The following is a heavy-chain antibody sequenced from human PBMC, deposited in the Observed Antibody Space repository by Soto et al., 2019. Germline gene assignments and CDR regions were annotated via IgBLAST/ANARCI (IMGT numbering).Heavy chain of an antibody. Sequence: QLQLQESGPGLVKPSETLSLTCTVSGGSISSSSYYWGWIRQPPGKGLEWIGSIYYSGSTYYNPSLKSRVTISVDTSKNQFSLKLSSVTAADTAVYYCARQPLYDFWSGYYGDFDYWGQGTLVTVSS. CDR1: GGSISSSSYY. CDR2: IYYSGST. V-gene: IGHV4-39*01. D-gene: IGHD3-3*01. J-gene: IGHJ4*02. CDR3: ARQPLYDFWSGYYGDFDY.